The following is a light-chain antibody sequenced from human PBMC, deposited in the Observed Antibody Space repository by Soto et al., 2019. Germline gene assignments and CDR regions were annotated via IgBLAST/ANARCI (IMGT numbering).Light chain of an antibody. CDR2: GAS. CDR1: QSVSNN. CDR3: QQYNNWPRT. J-gene: IGKJ1*01. Sequence: IVMTQSPATLSVSPGERATLSCRASQSVSNNLAWYQQKPGQAPRLLIYGASTRATGIPARFSGSGSGTEFTLTISSLQSEDFELYYCQQYNNWPRTFGQGTKVDIK. V-gene: IGKV3-15*01.